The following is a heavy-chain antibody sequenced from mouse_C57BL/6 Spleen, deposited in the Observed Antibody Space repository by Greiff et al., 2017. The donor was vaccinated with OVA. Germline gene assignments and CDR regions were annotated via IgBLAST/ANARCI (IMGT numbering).Heavy chain of an antibody. D-gene: IGHD2-4*01. V-gene: IGHV5-17*01. Sequence: EVKVVESGGGLVKPGGSLKLSCAASGFTFSDYGMHWVRQAPEKGLEWVAYISSGSSTIYYADTVKGRFTISRDNAKNTLFLQMTSLRSEDTAMYYCARGYDFYWYFDVWGTGTTVTVSS. CDR1: GFTFSDYG. CDR2: ISSGSSTI. J-gene: IGHJ1*03. CDR3: ARGYDFYWYFDV.